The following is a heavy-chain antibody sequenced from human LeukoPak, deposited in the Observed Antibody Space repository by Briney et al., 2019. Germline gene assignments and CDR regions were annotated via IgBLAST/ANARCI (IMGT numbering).Heavy chain of an antibody. CDR3: ARHVGYSYGYYYYGMDV. Sequence: SETLSLTCTVSGGSISISNYYWGWTRQPPGKGLEWFGSISYSGGTSYNPSLRSRVTISVDTSKNRFSLKLSSVTAADTAVYYCARHVGYSYGYYYYGMDVWGQGTTVTVSS. D-gene: IGHD5-18*01. V-gene: IGHV4-39*01. CDR1: GGSISISNYY. J-gene: IGHJ6*02. CDR2: ISYSGGT.